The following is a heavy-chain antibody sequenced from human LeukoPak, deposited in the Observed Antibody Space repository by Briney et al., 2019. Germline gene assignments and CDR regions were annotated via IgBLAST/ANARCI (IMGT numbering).Heavy chain of an antibody. V-gene: IGHV3-64*01. CDR2: ISSNGGST. Sequence: PGGSLRLSCAASGFTFSSYAMHWVRQAPGKGLEYVSAISSNGGSTYYANSVKGRFTISRDNSKNTLYLQMGSLRAEDMAVYYCARVGEGGRYCYYMDVWGKGTTVTVSS. D-gene: IGHD3-10*01. J-gene: IGHJ6*03. CDR3: ARVGEGGRYCYYMDV. CDR1: GFTFSSYA.